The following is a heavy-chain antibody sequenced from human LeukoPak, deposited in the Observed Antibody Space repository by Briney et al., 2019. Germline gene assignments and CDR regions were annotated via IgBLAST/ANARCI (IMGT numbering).Heavy chain of an antibody. J-gene: IGHJ4*02. CDR2: IKSETNGGTA. V-gene: IGHV3-15*07. CDR3: TTNPGSWGDF. Sequence: GGSLRLSCAVSGLTFSNAWMNCVRQAPGKGLEWVAHIKSETNGGTADYAAAVEGRFTISRDDSKNTLYLQMNSLKIEDTAVYFCTTNPGSWGDFWGQGSLVTVSS. D-gene: IGHD2-15*01. CDR1: GLTFSNAW.